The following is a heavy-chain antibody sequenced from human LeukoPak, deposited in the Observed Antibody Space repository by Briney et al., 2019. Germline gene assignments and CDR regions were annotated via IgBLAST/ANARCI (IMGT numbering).Heavy chain of an antibody. CDR1: GGSISSGDYY. Sequence: PSQTLSLTCTVSGGSISSGDYYWSWIRQPPGKGLEWIGYIYYSGSTYYNPSLKSRVTMSVDTSKNQFSLKLTSVIAADTAVYYCARHAAYYYEDYWGQGILVTVSS. V-gene: IGHV4-30-4*01. D-gene: IGHD3-22*01. CDR3: ARHAAYYYEDY. CDR2: IYYSGST. J-gene: IGHJ4*02.